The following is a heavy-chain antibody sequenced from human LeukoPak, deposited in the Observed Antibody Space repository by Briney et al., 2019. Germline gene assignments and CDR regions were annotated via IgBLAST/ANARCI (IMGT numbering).Heavy chain of an antibody. D-gene: IGHD1-20*01. CDR1: GYTFTGYY. CDR3: ARDPALGVTGTACYYYMDV. CDR2: INRNSGGT. V-gene: IGHV1-2*02. J-gene: IGHJ6*03. Sequence: ASVKVSCKASGYTFTGYYMHWVRQAPGQGLEWTGWINRNSGGTNYAQKFQGRVTMTRDTSISTAYMELSMLRSDDTTVYYCARDPALGVTGTACYYYMDVWGKGTTVTVSS.